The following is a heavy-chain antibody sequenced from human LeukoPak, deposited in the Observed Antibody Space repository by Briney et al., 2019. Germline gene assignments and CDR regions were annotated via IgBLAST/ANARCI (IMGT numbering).Heavy chain of an antibody. V-gene: IGHV3-20*04. CDR2: INWNGGST. CDR1: GFTFDDYG. J-gene: IGHJ4*02. CDR3: AKDRDTAMVIRGVDY. D-gene: IGHD5-18*01. Sequence: GGSLRLSCAASGFTFDDYGMSWVRQAPGKGLEWVSGINWNGGSTGYADSVKGRFTISRDNSKNTLYLQMNSLRAEDTAVYYCAKDRDTAMVIRGVDYWGQGTLVTVSS.